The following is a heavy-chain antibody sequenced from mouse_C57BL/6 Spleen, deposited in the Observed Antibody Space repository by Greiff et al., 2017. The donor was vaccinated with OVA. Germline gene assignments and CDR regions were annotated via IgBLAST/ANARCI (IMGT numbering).Heavy chain of an antibody. CDR1: GYAFSSSW. Sequence: QVQLQQSGPELVKPGASVKISCKASGYAFSSSWMNWVKQRPGKGLEWIGRIYPGDGDTNYNGKFKGKATLTADKSSSTAYIQLSSLTSEDSAVYFCARSGYYGSSHAWFAYWGQGTLVTVSA. J-gene: IGHJ3*01. V-gene: IGHV1-82*01. CDR2: IYPGDGDT. D-gene: IGHD1-1*01. CDR3: ARSGYYGSSHAWFAY.